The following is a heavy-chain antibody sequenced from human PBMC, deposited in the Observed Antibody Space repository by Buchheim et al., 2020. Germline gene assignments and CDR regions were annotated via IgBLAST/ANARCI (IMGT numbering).Heavy chain of an antibody. CDR1: GGSISSYY. CDR3: ARHYRTYYDFWSQSYGMDV. J-gene: IGHJ6*02. D-gene: IGHD3-3*01. V-gene: IGHV4-59*08. Sequence: QVQLQESGPGLVKPSETLSLTCTVSGGSISSYYWSWIRQPPGKGLEWIGYIYYSGSTNYNPSFKSRVTTSVDTSKNQFFLKLSSVTAADTAVYYCARHYRTYYDFWSQSYGMDVWGQGTT. CDR2: IYYSGST.